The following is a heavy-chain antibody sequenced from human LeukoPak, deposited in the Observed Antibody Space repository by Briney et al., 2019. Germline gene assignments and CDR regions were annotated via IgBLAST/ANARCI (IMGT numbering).Heavy chain of an antibody. CDR1: GGTFSSYA. J-gene: IGHJ4*02. Sequence: SVKVSCKASGGTFSSYAISWVRQAPGQGLEWMGGIIPIFGTANYAQKFQGRVTITADESTSTAYMELSSLRSEDTAVYYCARSRGVVPAALDDYWGQGTLVTVSS. V-gene: IGHV1-69*13. CDR3: ARSRGVVPAALDDY. D-gene: IGHD2-2*01. CDR2: IIPIFGTA.